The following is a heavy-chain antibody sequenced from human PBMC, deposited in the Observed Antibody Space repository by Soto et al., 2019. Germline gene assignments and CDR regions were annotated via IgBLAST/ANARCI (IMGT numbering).Heavy chain of an antibody. Sequence: KTSETLSLTCAVSGGSITDYSWVWIRQPAGKGLEWIGRIFSSGSTNYNPSLKGRITMSLDTSKNQFSLKLNSATATDTAVYFCAIDQGVVVTADNWFDPWGQGILVTVSS. CDR2: IFSSGST. D-gene: IGHD2-21*02. V-gene: IGHV4-4*07. CDR3: AIDQGVVVTADNWFDP. J-gene: IGHJ5*02. CDR1: GGSITDYS.